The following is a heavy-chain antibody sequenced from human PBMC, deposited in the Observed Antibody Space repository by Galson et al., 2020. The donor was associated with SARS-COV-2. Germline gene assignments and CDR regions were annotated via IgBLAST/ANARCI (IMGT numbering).Heavy chain of an antibody. CDR2: IYYSGST. Sequence: SETLSLTCTVSGGSISSGDYYWSWIRQPPGKGLEWIGYIYYSGSTYYNPSLKSRVTISVDTSKNQFSLKLSSVTAADTAVYYCARDWRDITIFGVVSRRGFDPWGQGTLVTVSS. D-gene: IGHD3-3*01. V-gene: IGHV4-30-4*01. CDR3: ARDWRDITIFGVVSRRGFDP. CDR1: GGSISSGDYY. J-gene: IGHJ5*02.